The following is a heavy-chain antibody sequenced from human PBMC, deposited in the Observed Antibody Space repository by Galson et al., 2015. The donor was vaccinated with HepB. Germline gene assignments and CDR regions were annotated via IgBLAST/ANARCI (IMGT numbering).Heavy chain of an antibody. CDR1: GFTFSNHN. CDR2: ISSTSAYI. D-gene: IGHD7-27*01. J-gene: IGHJ4*02. V-gene: IGHV3-21*01. Sequence: SLRLSCAASGFTFSNHNMNWVRQAPGKGLEWVSSISSTSAYIYYADSVKGRFTVSRDNAKNSPYLQMNSLRDEDTAVYYCARDPPLGTPFDYWGQGTLVTVSS. CDR3: ARDPPLGTPFDY.